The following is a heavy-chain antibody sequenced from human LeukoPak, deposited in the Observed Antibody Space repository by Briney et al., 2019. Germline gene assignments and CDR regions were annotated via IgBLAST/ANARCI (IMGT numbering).Heavy chain of an antibody. Sequence: SETLSLTCNVSGDSISSHYRSWIPQPPRKGLEWIGFVYHTGSTNYNPSLKSRVTISVDTSKNQFSLKMRSVTAADTAVYYCAAKVTTRWYFDLWGRGTLVTVSS. J-gene: IGHJ2*01. D-gene: IGHD4-17*01. CDR1: GDSISSHY. V-gene: IGHV4-59*11. CDR3: AAKVTTRWYFDL. CDR2: VYHTGST.